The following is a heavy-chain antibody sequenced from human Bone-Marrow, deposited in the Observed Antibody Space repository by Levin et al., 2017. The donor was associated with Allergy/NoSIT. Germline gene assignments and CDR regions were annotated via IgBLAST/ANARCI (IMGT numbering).Heavy chain of an antibody. CDR1: GFTFNTYS. Sequence: GGSLRLSCIASGFTFNTYSMNWVRQAPGKGLEWISYISGRGNSIYVADSLKDRFATSRDNAKNTLYLQMDDLRVEDTATYYCAREFTGGTDFWGQGTLVTVSS. CDR3: AREFTGGTDF. D-gene: IGHD4-23*01. CDR2: ISGRGNSI. J-gene: IGHJ4*02. V-gene: IGHV3-48*01.